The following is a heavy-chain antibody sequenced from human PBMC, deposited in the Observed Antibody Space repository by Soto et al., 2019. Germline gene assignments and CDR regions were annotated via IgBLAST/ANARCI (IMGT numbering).Heavy chain of an antibody. Sequence: PGGSLRLSCAASGFTFSSYAMHWVRQAPGKGLEWVAVISYDGSNKYYADSVKGRFTISRDNSKNTLYLQMNSLRAEDTAVYYCAREESGSVFLEWLSTITPFDYWGQGTLVTVSS. J-gene: IGHJ4*02. CDR2: ISYDGSNK. CDR1: GFTFSSYA. V-gene: IGHV3-30-3*01. D-gene: IGHD3-3*01. CDR3: AREESGSVFLEWLSTITPFDY.